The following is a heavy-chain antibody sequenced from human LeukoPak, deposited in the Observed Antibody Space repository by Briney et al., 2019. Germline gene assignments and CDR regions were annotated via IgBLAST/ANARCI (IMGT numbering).Heavy chain of an antibody. V-gene: IGHV1-8*01. Sequence: GASVKVSCKASGYTFTSYDINWVRQATGQGLEWMGWMNPNSGNTGYAQKFQGRVTMTRNTSISTAYMELSSLRSEDTALYYCARVGDSTVTYFFDYWGQGTLVTVSS. J-gene: IGHJ4*02. D-gene: IGHD2-21*02. CDR1: GYTFTSYD. CDR3: ARVGDSTVTYFFDY. CDR2: MNPNSGNT.